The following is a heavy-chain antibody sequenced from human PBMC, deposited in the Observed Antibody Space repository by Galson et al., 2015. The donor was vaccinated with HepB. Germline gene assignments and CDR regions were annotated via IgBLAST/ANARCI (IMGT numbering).Heavy chain of an antibody. D-gene: IGHD3-10*01. V-gene: IGHV1-2*02. CDR1: GYTFTGHY. CDR3: ARDRYYYGSGSYYPDY. Sequence: SVKVSCKAFGYTFTGHYMHWVRQAPGQGLEWMGWINPNSGDTKYAQKFQGRVTMARDTSISTAYMELSRLSSDDTAVYYCARDRYYYGSGSYYPDYWGQGTLVTVSS. CDR2: INPNSGDT. J-gene: IGHJ4*02.